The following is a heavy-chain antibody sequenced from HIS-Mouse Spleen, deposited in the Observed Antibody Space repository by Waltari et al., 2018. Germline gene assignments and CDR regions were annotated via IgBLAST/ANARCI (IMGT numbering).Heavy chain of an antibody. CDR1: GGSISSSSYY. Sequence: QLQLQESGPGLVKPSETLSLTCTVSGGSISSSSYYWGWIRQPPGKGLGWIGSSYYSGSTNDNPSLKSRVTISVDTSKNQFSLKLSSVTAADTAVYYCARKRTASGWFDPWGQGTLVTVSS. V-gene: IGHV4-39*01. D-gene: IGHD2-21*02. J-gene: IGHJ5*02. CDR2: SYYSGST. CDR3: ARKRTASGWFDP.